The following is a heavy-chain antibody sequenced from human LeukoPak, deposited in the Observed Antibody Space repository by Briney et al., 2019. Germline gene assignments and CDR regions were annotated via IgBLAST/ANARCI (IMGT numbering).Heavy chain of an antibody. V-gene: IGHV3-21*01. CDR3: ARAGGYYDSSGYYVDY. D-gene: IGHD3-22*01. J-gene: IGHJ4*02. Sequence: GGSLRLSCAASGFTFSIYSMNWVRQAPGKGLEWVSSISSSNSYIYYADSVKGRFTISRDNAKNSLYLQMNTLRAEDTAVYYCARAGGYYDSSGYYVDYWGQGTLVTVSS. CDR1: GFTFSIYS. CDR2: ISSSNSYI.